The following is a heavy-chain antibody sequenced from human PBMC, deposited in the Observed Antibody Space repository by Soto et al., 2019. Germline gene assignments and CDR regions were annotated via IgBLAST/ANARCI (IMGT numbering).Heavy chain of an antibody. CDR2: INAGNGNT. CDR1: GYTFTSYA. D-gene: IGHD2-15*01. J-gene: IGHJ6*02. V-gene: IGHV1-3*01. CDR3: AGGPVVAAFSYYYYGMDV. Sequence: GASVKVSCKASGYTFTSYAMHWVRQAPGQRLEWMGWINAGNGNTKYSQKFQGRVTITRDTSASTAYMELSSLRSEDTAVYYCAGGPVVAAFSYYYYGMDVWGQGTTVTVSS.